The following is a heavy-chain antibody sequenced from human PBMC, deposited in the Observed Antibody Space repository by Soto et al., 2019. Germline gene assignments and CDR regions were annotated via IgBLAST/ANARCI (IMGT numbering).Heavy chain of an antibody. CDR2: IIPIIGTP. V-gene: IGHV1-69*01. J-gene: IGHJ4*02. CDR1: GGTFRNHV. Sequence: QVQLVQSGAEVKKPGSSVKVSCKASGGTFRNHVFNWVRQAPGQGLEWMGGIIPIIGTPNYAQKFQGRVTITADPSTNTVYLDVSSLRSQDTAVYYCARDLEFRDGNISHLDYWGQGTLVTVSS. CDR3: ARDLEFRDGNISHLDY. D-gene: IGHD3-10*01.